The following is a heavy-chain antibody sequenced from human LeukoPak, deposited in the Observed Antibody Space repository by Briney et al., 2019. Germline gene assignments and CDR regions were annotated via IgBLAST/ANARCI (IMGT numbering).Heavy chain of an antibody. CDR3: ARDHDPI. Sequence: SVKVSCKASGYSFRNFAISWVRQAPGQGLEWIGGIIPMFGTVNYAQKFQGRVTMTRDMSTSTVYMELSSLRSEDTAVYYCARDHDPIWGQGTMVTVSS. V-gene: IGHV1-69*05. J-gene: IGHJ3*02. D-gene: IGHD3-3*01. CDR2: IIPMFGTV. CDR1: GYSFRNFA.